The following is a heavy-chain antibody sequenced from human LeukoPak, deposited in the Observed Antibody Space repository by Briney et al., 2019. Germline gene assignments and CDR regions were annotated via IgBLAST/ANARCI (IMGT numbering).Heavy chain of an antibody. CDR2: ITNSGGAI. CDR1: GFTFSSYG. Sequence: PGGSLRLSCTASGFTFSSYGMNWVRQAPGKGLEWVSYITNSGGAIYYADSVKGRFTISRDNARKSLYPQMNSLRAEDTAVYYCARPPSITNPYYGMDVWGQGTTVTVSS. J-gene: IGHJ6*02. CDR3: ARPPSITNPYYGMDV. V-gene: IGHV3-48*03. D-gene: IGHD3-3*01.